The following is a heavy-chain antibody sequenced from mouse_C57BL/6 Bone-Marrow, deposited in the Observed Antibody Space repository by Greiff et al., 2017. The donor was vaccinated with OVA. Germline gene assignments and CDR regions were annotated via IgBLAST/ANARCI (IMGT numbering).Heavy chain of an antibody. CDR3: ARSLYYDYDLAGLAD. Sequence: QVQLQQPGAELVKPGASVKMSCKASGYTFTSYWITWVKQRPGQGLEWIGDIYPGSGSTNYNEKFKSKATLTVDTSSSTAYMQLSSLTSEDSAVYYCARSLYYDYDLAGLADWGKGTLVTVSA. CDR2: IYPGSGST. V-gene: IGHV1-55*01. J-gene: IGHJ3*01. D-gene: IGHD2-4*01. CDR1: GYTFTSYW.